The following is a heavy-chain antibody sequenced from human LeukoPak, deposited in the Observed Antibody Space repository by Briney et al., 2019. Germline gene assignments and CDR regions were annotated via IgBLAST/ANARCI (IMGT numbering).Heavy chain of an antibody. J-gene: IGHJ6*02. Sequence: GGSLRLSCAASAFTFSTYSMNWVRQAPGKGLEWVSSISSSSSYIFYADSVKGRFTISRDNAKNSLYLQMNSLRAEDTAVYYCAKDCADMVTHLGPLRDYGVDVWGQGTTVTVSS. CDR3: AKDCADMVTHLGPLRDYGVDV. D-gene: IGHD5-18*01. CDR1: AFTFSTYS. CDR2: ISSSSSYI. V-gene: IGHV3-21*04.